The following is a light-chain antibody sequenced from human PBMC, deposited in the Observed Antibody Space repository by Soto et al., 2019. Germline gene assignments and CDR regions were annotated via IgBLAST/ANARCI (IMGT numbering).Light chain of an antibody. CDR1: NSDLGAGYD. V-gene: IGLV1-40*01. CDR2: GNR. Sequence: QSVLTQPPSVSGAPGQRVTISCTGNNSDLGAGYDVHWYQQLPGAAPKLVIFGNRNRPSGVPERFSGSKSGTSASLAITGRQDEDEADYYCHASDYSLTAFVFGGGTKLTVL. CDR3: HASDYSLTAFV. J-gene: IGLJ3*02.